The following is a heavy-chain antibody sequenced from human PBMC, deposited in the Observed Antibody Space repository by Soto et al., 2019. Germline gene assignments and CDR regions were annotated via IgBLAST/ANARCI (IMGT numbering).Heavy chain of an antibody. CDR1: EVKSSKAW. Sequence: SCGVAEVKSSKAWINWIRKNKGKGLEWVGRIKSRTDGGTSDYGAPAKGRFAISRDDSRNIVYMQMNSLKIEDTGVYYCTTDSYSSAITVRFDYWGHRTLVTVSS. D-gene: IGHD1-26*01. CDR3: TTDSYSSAITVRFDY. CDR2: IKSRTDGGTS. V-gene: IGHV3-15*07. J-gene: IGHJ4*01.